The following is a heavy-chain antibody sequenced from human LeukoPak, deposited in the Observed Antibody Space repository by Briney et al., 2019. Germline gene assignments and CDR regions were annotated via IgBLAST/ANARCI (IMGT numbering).Heavy chain of an antibody. CDR1: GDNLSSNSAP. J-gene: IGHJ6*03. CDR2: TYYMCNRNN. D-gene: IGHD6-6*01. Sequence: SQTPSHIWAISGDNLSSNSAPWNSIRPSPTTGLEGLGRTYYMCNRNNDYPVSVKNQLTINPDTSKNQFSLQLNFVALEDTAVYYCAREKLHSSSLIYCYYFYMDVWGKGTTVTVSS. V-gene: IGHV6-1*01. CDR3: AREKLHSSSLIYCYYFYMDV.